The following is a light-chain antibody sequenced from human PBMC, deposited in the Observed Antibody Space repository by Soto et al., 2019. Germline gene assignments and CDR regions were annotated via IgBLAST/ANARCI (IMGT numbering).Light chain of an antibody. CDR2: KAS. J-gene: IGKJ1*01. Sequence: DIQMTQSPSTLSASVGDRVTITCRASQSINIWLAWYQQKPGKAPKLLIYKASSLESGVPSSFSGSGSGTEFTLTISSLQPDDFATYYCQQYNDYSPWTFGQGTKVEIK. CDR3: QQYNDYSPWT. CDR1: QSINIW. V-gene: IGKV1-5*03.